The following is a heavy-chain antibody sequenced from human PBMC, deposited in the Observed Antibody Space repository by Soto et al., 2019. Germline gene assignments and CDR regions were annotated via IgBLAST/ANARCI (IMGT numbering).Heavy chain of an antibody. CDR1: GGTFSTYT. CDR3: ARGATAGDSAVHY. J-gene: IGHJ4*02. Sequence: QVQLVQSGAEVKKPGSSVKVSCKTSGGTFSTYTLSWVRQAPGQGLEWMGMIIPVLDKADYAQRFQGRLTITADRSTSTANMELSSLSSEDTAIYYCARGATAGDSAVHYWGQGTLVSVSS. CDR2: IIPVLDKA. V-gene: IGHV1-69*02. D-gene: IGHD2-21*01.